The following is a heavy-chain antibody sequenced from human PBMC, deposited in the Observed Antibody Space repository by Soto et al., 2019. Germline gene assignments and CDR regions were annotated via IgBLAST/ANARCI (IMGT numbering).Heavy chain of an antibody. V-gene: IGHV1-69*04. CDR3: ATVVQGVMP. Sequence: ASVKVSCKASGYTFTSYGITWVRQAPGQGLEWMGRIIPILGIANYAQKFQGRVTITADKSTSTAYMELSSLRSEDTAVYYCATVVQGVMPWGQGTLVTVSS. CDR1: GYTFTSYG. J-gene: IGHJ5*02. CDR2: IIPILGIA. D-gene: IGHD3-10*01.